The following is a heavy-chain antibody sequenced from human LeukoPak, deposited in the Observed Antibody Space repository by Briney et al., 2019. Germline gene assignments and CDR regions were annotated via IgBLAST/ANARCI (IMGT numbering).Heavy chain of an antibody. D-gene: IGHD3-22*01. CDR1: GFTFSSYA. CDR2: ISGSGGST. V-gene: IGHV3-23*01. Sequence: GGSLRLSCAASGFTFSSYAMSWVRQAPGKGLEWVSAISGSGGSTCYADSVKGRFTISRDNSKNTLYLQMNSLRAEDTAVYYCALGDSSGYYYVGYFDYWGQGTLVTVSS. CDR3: ALGDSSGYYYVGYFDY. J-gene: IGHJ4*02.